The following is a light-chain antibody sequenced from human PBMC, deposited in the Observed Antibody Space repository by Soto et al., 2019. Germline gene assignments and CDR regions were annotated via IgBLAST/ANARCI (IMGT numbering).Light chain of an antibody. CDR2: DVN. V-gene: IGLV2-14*01. CDR3: TSWTTSTTMK. Sequence: QSVLTQPAPVSGSPGQSITISCTGTSSDVGAYNYVSWYQQHPGKAPKLMIYDVNIRPSGVSNRFSGSKSGNTASLTTSGLQAEDEADYYCTSWTTSTTMKFGGGTKVTVL. J-gene: IGLJ2*01. CDR1: SSDVGAYNY.